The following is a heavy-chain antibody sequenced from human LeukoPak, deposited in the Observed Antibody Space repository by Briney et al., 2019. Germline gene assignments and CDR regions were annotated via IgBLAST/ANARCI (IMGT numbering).Heavy chain of an antibody. J-gene: IGHJ4*02. CDR3: ARTHSNYYGSGSQLYYFDY. CDR1: GLTFRRYS. V-gene: IGHV3-21*01. D-gene: IGHD3-10*01. CDR2: IRNSSSYI. Sequence: GGSLRLFCAASGLTFRRYSVNWVRQPPGKGLEWVSSIRNSSSYIYYADSVKGRFTITRDNAKNSLYLQMNSLRAEDTAVYYCARTHSNYYGSGSQLYYFDYWGQGTLVTVSS.